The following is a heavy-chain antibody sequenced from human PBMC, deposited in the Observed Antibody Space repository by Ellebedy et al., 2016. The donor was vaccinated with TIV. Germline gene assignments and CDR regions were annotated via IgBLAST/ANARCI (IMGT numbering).Heavy chain of an antibody. J-gene: IGHJ4*02. Sequence: GESLKISCAASGFTFSSYSMNWVRQAPGKGLEWVSYISSSSSTIYYADSVKGRFTISRDNAKNSLYLQMNSLRDEDTAVYYCARARYGYSSGWQPPGGGALDYWGQGTLVTVSS. CDR1: GFTFSSYS. V-gene: IGHV3-48*02. D-gene: IGHD6-19*01. CDR3: ARARYGYSSGWQPPGGGALDY. CDR2: ISSSSSTI.